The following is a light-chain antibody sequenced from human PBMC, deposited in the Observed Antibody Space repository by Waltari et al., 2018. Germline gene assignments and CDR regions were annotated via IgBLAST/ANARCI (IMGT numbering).Light chain of an antibody. Sequence: QSALTQPASVSGSPGQSITISCPGTSRAVGGYNYFSWYQHHPGKAPKLLIYDVSNRPSGVSNRFSGSKSGNMASLTISGLQAEDEADYYCSSYTSSSTLYVFGTGTKVTVL. CDR1: SRAVGGYNY. CDR2: DVS. J-gene: IGLJ1*01. V-gene: IGLV2-14*03. CDR3: SSYTSSSTLYV.